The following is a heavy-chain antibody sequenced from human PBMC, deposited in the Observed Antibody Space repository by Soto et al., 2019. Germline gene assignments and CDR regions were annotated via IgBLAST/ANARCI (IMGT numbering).Heavy chain of an antibody. V-gene: IGHV1-69*13. CDR2: IIPICGTA. D-gene: IGHD2-21*02. J-gene: IGHJ6*02. CDR3: ASVRRLVTKVYYLCYGIDL. Sequence: GASVKVSCKASGGTFSSYAMSWVRQAPGQGLEWMGGIIPICGTANYAQKFQGRVTITADESTSTAYMELSSLRSEDTAVYYCASVRRLVTKVYYLCYGIDLWGQGNTVTVSS. CDR1: GGTFSSYA.